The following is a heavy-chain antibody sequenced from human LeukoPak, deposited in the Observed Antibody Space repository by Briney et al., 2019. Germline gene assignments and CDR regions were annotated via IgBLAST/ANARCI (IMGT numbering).Heavy chain of an antibody. CDR3: AGGPYGDYGVD. D-gene: IGHD4-17*01. CDR2: IYYSGST. V-gene: IGHV4-61*01. J-gene: IGHJ4*02. Sequence: SETLSLTCTVSGGSISSGPYYWGWIRQPPGKGLEWIGYIYYSGSTNYNPSLKSRVTISVDTSKNQFSLKLSSVTAADTAVYYCAGGPYGDYGVDWGQGTLVTVSS. CDR1: GGSISSGPYY.